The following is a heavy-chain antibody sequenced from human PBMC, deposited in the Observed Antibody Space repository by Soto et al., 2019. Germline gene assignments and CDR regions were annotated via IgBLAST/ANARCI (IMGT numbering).Heavy chain of an antibody. J-gene: IGHJ4*02. CDR1: GFIVSSNY. D-gene: IGHD5-18*01. Sequence: GGSLRLSCAASGFIVSSNYMSWVRQAPGKGLEWVSVIYSGGSTYYADSVKGRFTISRDISKNTLYLQMNSLRAEDTAVYYCARAYRVPTAMPNFWGQGTPVTVSS. V-gene: IGHV3-66*01. CDR2: IYSGGST. CDR3: ARAYRVPTAMPNF.